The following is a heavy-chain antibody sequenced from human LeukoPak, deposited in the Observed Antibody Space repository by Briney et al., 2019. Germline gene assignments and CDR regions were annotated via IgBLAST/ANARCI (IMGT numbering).Heavy chain of an antibody. CDR2: IYYSGST. V-gene: IGHV4-59*11. Sequence: PSETLSLTCTVSGGSISSHYWSWIRQPPGKGLEWIGHIYYSGSTNYNPSLKSRVTISVDTSKNQFSLKLSSVTAADTAVYYCARADFGDYFDYWGQGTLVTVSS. J-gene: IGHJ4*02. D-gene: IGHD3-16*01. CDR1: GGSISSHY. CDR3: ARADFGDYFDY.